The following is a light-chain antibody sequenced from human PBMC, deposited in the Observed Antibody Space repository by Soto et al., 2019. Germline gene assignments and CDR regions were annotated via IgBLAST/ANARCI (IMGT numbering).Light chain of an antibody. V-gene: IGLV2-23*02. CDR1: SSDIGGYNL. Sequence: QSALTQPASVSGSPGQSITISCTGSSSDIGGYNLVSWYQQNSGKAPKLIIYEATKRPSGVSDRFSGSRSGNTASLTISALQPEDEADYSCCSFAGSATFVFGGGTKLTVL. CDR2: EAT. J-gene: IGLJ3*02. CDR3: CSFAGSATFV.